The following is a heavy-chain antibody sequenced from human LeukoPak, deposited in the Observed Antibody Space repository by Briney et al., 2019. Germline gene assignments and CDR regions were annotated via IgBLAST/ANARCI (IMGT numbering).Heavy chain of an antibody. V-gene: IGHV3-23*01. CDR3: AKNGGASAGSDNNWFDP. Sequence: QAGGSLRLSCAASGFTFSMYAMSWVRQAPGKGLEWVSSISGSGDGTYYADSVKGRFTISRDNSKNTLYLQMNSLRVEETAVYSGAKNGGASAGSDNNWFDPWGRGTLVTVSS. CDR1: GFTFSMYA. CDR2: ISGSGDGT. J-gene: IGHJ5*02. D-gene: IGHD6-13*01.